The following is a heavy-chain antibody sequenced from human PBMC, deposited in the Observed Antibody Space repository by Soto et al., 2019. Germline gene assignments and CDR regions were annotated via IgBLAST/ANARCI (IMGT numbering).Heavy chain of an antibody. CDR2: ISYDGSNK. V-gene: IGHV3-30*18. CDR1: GFTFSIYG. J-gene: IGHJ4*02. CDR3: AKDGGNGNYFDY. D-gene: IGHD2-15*01. Sequence: GGSLRLSCAASGFTFSIYGMHWVRQAPGKGLEWVAVISYDGSNKYYADSVKGRFTISRDNSKNTLYLQMNSLRAEDTAVYYCAKDGGNGNYFDYWGQGTLVTVST.